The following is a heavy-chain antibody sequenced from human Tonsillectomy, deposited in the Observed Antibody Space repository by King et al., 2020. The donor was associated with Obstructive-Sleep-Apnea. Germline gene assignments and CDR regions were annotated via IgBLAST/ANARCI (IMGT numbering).Heavy chain of an antibody. V-gene: IGHV4-59*01. Sequence: QLQESGPGLVKPSETLSLTCTVSGGSISSYYWSWIRQPPGKGLKWIGYLYYSGNTNYNPSLKSRVTISVDTSKNQFSLKLSSVTAADTAVYYCARGGTTSGSYYGMDVWGQGTTVTVSS. CDR3: ARGGTTSGSYYGMDV. CDR2: LYYSGNT. J-gene: IGHJ6*02. D-gene: IGHD2/OR15-2a*01. CDR1: GGSISSYY.